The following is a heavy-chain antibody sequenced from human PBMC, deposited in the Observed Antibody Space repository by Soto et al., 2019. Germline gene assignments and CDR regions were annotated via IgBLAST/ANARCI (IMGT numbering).Heavy chain of an antibody. CDR1: GYTFTSYD. CDR3: ASEGYSSSSGPRGNWFDT. J-gene: IGHJ5*02. Sequence: QVQLVQSGAEVKRPGASVKVSCKASGYTFTSYDINWVRQATGQGLEWVGWLNPNSGNTGYAQKFQGRVTMTKNTSISTAYMELSSLTSEDAAVYYCASEGYSSSSGPRGNWFDTWGQGTLVTVSS. CDR2: LNPNSGNT. D-gene: IGHD6-6*01. V-gene: IGHV1-8*01.